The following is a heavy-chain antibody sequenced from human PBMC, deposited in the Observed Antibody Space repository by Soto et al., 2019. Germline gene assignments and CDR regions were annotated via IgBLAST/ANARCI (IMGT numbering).Heavy chain of an antibody. Sequence: SETLSLTCTVSGGSISSYYWSWIRQPPGKGLEWIGYIYYSGSTNYNPSLKSRVTISVDTSKNQFSLKLSSVTAADTAVYYCAREGWWAPRNYYYYMDVWGKGTTVTVSS. CDR2: IYYSGST. V-gene: IGHV4-59*01. CDR1: GGSISSYY. D-gene: IGHD2-15*01. J-gene: IGHJ6*03. CDR3: AREGWWAPRNYYYYMDV.